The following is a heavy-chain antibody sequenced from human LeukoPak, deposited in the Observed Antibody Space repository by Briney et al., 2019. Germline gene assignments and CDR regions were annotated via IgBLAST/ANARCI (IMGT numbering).Heavy chain of an antibody. V-gene: IGHV4-39*01. J-gene: IGHJ4*02. CDR1: GGSISSSSYY. Sequence: SETLSLTCTVSGGSISSSSYYWGWIRQPPGKGLEWIGSIYYSGSTYYNPSLKSRVTISADTSKNQFSLKLSSVTAADTAVYYCASATRDGYNYQFSYWGQGTLVTVSS. D-gene: IGHD5-24*01. CDR3: ASATRDGYNYQFSY. CDR2: IYYSGST.